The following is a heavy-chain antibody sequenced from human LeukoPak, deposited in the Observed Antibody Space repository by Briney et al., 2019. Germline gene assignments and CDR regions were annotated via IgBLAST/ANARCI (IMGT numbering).Heavy chain of an antibody. V-gene: IGHV1-8*01. CDR2: MNPNSGNT. D-gene: IGHD3-10*01. Sequence: ASVKVSCKAYGYTFTSYDINWVRQATGQGLEWMGWMNPNSGNTGYAQKFQGRVTMTRNTSISTAYMELSSLRSEDTAVYYCARATYGSGSYYNGMGYWGKGTLVTVSS. CDR3: ARATYGSGSYYNGMGY. J-gene: IGHJ4*02. CDR1: GYTFTSYD.